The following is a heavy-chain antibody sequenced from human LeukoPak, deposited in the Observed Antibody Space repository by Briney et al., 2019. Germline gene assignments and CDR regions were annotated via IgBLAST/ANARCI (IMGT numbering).Heavy chain of an antibody. CDR3: ARGSKDRITELAY. Sequence: PSETLSLTRSVSGGSISTYYWSWIRQPPGKGLEWIGYIYYSGTTNYNPSLKSRVTISLDTSKNQFSLRLTSVTAADTAVYYCARGSKDRITELAYWGQGTLVTVSS. CDR2: IYYSGTT. V-gene: IGHV4-59*01. D-gene: IGHD1-26*01. J-gene: IGHJ4*02. CDR1: GGSISTYY.